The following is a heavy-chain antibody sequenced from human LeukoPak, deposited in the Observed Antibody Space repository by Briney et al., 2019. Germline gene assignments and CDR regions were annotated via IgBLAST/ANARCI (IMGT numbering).Heavy chain of an antibody. CDR2: IGISSGNT. V-gene: IGHV3-48*01. J-gene: IGHJ4*02. CDR1: GFPFSTHS. D-gene: IGHD5-24*01. Sequence: GGSLRLSCAASGFPFSTHSMNWVRQAPGKGLEWISYIGISSGNTKYADSVKGRFTISGDKAKNSLYLQMNSLRVEDTAVYYCARDYKYAFDNWGQGTLVTISS. CDR3: ARDYKYAFDN.